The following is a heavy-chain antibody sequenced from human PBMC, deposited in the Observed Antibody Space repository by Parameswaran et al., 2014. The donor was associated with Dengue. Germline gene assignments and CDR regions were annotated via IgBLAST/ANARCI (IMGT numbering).Heavy chain of an antibody. CDR2: ISYSGNT. CDR3: ATQEYQVAPFDH. V-gene: IGHV4-39*01. Sequence: WIRQPPGKGLEWIGSISYSGNTYYNPSLKSRVTISVDTSKNQFSLNLSSVTAADTAVYYCATQEYQVAPFDHWGQGTLVTVSS. D-gene: IGHD6-6*01. J-gene: IGHJ4*02.